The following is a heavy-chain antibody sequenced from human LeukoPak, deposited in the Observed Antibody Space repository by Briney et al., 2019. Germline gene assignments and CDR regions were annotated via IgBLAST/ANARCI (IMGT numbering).Heavy chain of an antibody. D-gene: IGHD6-19*01. V-gene: IGHV3-7*05. CDR3: ASDGHSTGSFDY. CDR1: GFTFSSYW. CDR2: IKQDGSVI. J-gene: IGHJ4*02. Sequence: AGGSLRLSCAASGFTFSSYWMNWVRQAPGKGLEWVANIKQDGSVIYYVDSVEGRFTISRDNAKNSLYLQMNTLRAEDTAVYYCASDGHSTGSFDYWGQGTLVTVSS.